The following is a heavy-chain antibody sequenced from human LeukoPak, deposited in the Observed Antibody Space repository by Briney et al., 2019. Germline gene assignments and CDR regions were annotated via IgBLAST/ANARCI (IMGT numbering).Heavy chain of an antibody. V-gene: IGHV3-30*04. J-gene: IGHJ5*01. CDR3: ARVHYDFWSGHYTGTFDF. CDR1: GFTFSSYA. CDR2: LSYDASNK. Sequence: GRSLRLSCAASGFTFSSYAMHWVRQAPGKGLEWVAVLSYDASNKYYADSVKGRFTISRDNSKNTLYLQMNGLRPEDTAVYYCARVHYDFWSGHYTGTFDFWGQGTLVTVSS. D-gene: IGHD3-3*01.